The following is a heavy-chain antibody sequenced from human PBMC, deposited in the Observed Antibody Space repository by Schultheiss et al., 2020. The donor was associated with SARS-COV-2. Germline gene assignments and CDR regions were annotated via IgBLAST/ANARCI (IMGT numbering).Heavy chain of an antibody. D-gene: IGHD4-23*01. CDR2: ISGSGGST. V-gene: IGHV3-23*01. CDR3: AREGYDYGGNSPS. Sequence: GGSLRLSCAASGFTVSSNYMSWVRQAPGKGLEWVSAISGSGGSTYYADSVKGRFTISRDNSKNTLYLQMNSLRAEDTAVYYCAREGYDYGGNSPSWGQGTLVTVSS. J-gene: IGHJ5*02. CDR1: GFTVSSNY.